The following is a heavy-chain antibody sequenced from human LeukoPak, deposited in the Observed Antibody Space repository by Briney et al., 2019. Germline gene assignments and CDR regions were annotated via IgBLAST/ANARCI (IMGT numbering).Heavy chain of an antibody. CDR2: ISLTGET. V-gene: IGHV4-4*02. CDR3: SGKSEAFCPFGY. D-gene: IGHD4-23*01. CDR1: GGSISSTNW. Sequence: SETLSLTCGVSGGSISSTNWWSWVRQPPEQGLEWIGEISLTGETNYNPSLNGRVTMPLTDSRQQLSLDLTVVTAADTAIYYCSGKSEAFCPFGYWGQGTLVIVSS. J-gene: IGHJ4*02.